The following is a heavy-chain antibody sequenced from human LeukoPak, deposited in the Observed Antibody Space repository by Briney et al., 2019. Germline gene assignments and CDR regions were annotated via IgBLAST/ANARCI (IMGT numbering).Heavy chain of an antibody. D-gene: IGHD6-13*01. J-gene: IGHJ4*02. Sequence: PGGSLRLSCEASGFTFSSSDTHWVRQATGKGLEGVSTISTAGDPYYPGSVKGRFTISRENAKNSLYLQMNSLRAGDTAVYYCARGSGSSSWYSLDCWGQGTLVTVSS. CDR3: ARGSGSSSWYSLDC. CDR2: ISTAGDP. CDR1: GFTFSSSD. V-gene: IGHV3-13*05.